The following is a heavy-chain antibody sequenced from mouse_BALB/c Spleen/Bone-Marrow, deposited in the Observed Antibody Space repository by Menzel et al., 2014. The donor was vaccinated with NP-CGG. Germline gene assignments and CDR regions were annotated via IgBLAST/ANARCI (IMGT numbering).Heavy chain of an antibody. J-gene: IGHJ3*01. CDR2: INPSTGYT. D-gene: IGHD6-2*01. CDR1: GYTFXSYW. Sequence: VQLQQSGAELAKPGASVKMSCKASGYTFXSYWMHWVKQRPGQGLEWIGYINPSTGYTDYNQKFKDKATLTADKSSSTAYMQLSSLTSEDSAVYYCARGGFASAWFAYWGQGTLVTVSA. CDR3: ARGGFASAWFAY. V-gene: IGHV1-7*01.